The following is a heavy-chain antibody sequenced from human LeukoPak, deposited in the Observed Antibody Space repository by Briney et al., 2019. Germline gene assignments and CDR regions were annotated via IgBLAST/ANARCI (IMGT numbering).Heavy chain of an antibody. CDR2: IDPNDGDT. CDR1: GCTFTDYY. Sequence: ASVKVSCKASGCTFTDYYMHWVRQAPGQGFEWMGWIDPNDGDTYYAQKFQGRVTMTRDTSISTAHMEVSRLRSDDTAVYYCARANFLYCSSTSCLFDYWGQGTLVTVSS. D-gene: IGHD2-2*01. CDR3: ARANFLYCSSTSCLFDY. V-gene: IGHV1-2*02. J-gene: IGHJ4*02.